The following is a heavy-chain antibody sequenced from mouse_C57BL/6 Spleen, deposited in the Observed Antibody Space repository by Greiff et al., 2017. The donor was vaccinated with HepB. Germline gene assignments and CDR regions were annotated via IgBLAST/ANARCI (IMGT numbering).Heavy chain of an antibody. J-gene: IGHJ1*03. V-gene: IGHV1-66*01. CDR2: IYPGSGNT. Sequence: QVQLQQSGPELVKPGASVKISCKASGYSFTSYYIHWVKQRPGQGLEWIGWIYPGSGNTKYNEKFKGKATLTADTSSSTAYMQLSSLTSEDSAVYYCARNYYGSSTYFDVWGTGTTVTVSS. D-gene: IGHD1-1*01. CDR1: GYSFTSYY. CDR3: ARNYYGSSTYFDV.